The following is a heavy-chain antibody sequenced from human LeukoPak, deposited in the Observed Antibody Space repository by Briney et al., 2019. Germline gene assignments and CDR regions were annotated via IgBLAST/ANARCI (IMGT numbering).Heavy chain of an antibody. CDR2: MTYDGSRI. D-gene: IGHD2-21*01. CDR3: ARDGVVGSRYNHYYHMDV. CDR1: GCTFRDFA. J-gene: IGHJ6*03. Sequence: GGSLRLSCADSGCTFRDFAMHWVRQGPGKGLEWVALMTYDGSRITYADSVKGRFTISRDNFRNTLHLEMSSLRADDTAVYYCARDGVVGSRYNHYYHMDVWGKGSTVTVSS. V-gene: IGHV3-30*04.